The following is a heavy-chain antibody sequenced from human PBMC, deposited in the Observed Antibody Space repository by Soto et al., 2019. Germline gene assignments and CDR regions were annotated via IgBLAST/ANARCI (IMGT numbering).Heavy chain of an antibody. J-gene: IGHJ5*01. D-gene: IGHD3-10*01. Sequence: EVQLLESGGGLVQPGGSLRLSCAASGFPFSSYAMSWVRQAPGKGLEWVSTFSGNAGTTYYANSVKGRFTISRDNSESTLYLQMNNLRAEDTAVYYCAKRRGINNWFDCWGQGTLVTVSS. CDR3: AKRRGINNWFDC. CDR2: FSGNAGTT. CDR1: GFPFSSYA. V-gene: IGHV3-23*01.